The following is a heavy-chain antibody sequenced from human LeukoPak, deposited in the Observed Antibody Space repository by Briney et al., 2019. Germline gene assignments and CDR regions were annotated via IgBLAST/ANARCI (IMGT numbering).Heavy chain of an antibody. CDR2: INPRGGST. CDR1: GYTFTGYY. Sequence: GASVTVSCKASGYTFTGYYIHWVRQAPGQGLEWMGIINPRGGSTTYAQKFQGRLTMTRDTSTSTVYMELSSLRSEDTAVYYCAREDADYTFSFDFWGQGTLVTVSS. V-gene: IGHV1-46*01. J-gene: IGHJ4*02. D-gene: IGHD4-17*01. CDR3: AREDADYTFSFDF.